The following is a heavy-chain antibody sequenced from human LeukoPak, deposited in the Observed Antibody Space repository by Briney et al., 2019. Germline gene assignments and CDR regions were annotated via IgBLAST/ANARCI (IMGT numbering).Heavy chain of an antibody. D-gene: IGHD1-26*01. CDR2: INQDGSAE. Sequence: PGGSLRLSCEGSGFIFRDFYMTWVRQAPGTGLEWVATINQDGSAEYYVDSVKGRFTMSRDNAKNSVYLQMDSLRAEETAVYYCARSVGAGNSYFYYGMDVWGQGTTVTVSS. V-gene: IGHV3-7*01. CDR1: GFIFRDFY. J-gene: IGHJ6*02. CDR3: ARSVGAGNSYFYYGMDV.